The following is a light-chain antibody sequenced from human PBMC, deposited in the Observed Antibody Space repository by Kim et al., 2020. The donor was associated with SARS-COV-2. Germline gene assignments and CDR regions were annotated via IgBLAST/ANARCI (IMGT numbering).Light chain of an antibody. CDR3: QAWDGRRRGV. J-gene: IGLJ1*01. CDR1: KLGDKY. V-gene: IGLV3-1*01. Sequence: SYELTQPPSVSVSPGQTASITCSGDKLGDKYACWYQQKPGQSPVLVIYEDTKRPSGIPERFSGSNYGNTATLTISGTQAMDEADYYCQAWDGRRRGVFGTGTKVTVL. CDR2: EDT.